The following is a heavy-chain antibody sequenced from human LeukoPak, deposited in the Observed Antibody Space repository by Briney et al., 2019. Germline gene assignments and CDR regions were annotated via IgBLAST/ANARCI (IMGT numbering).Heavy chain of an antibody. D-gene: IGHD6-13*01. V-gene: IGHV3-30-3*01. CDR3: ARDLKASRASHQIAAAGPLRYYYGMDV. J-gene: IGHJ6*02. CDR1: GFTFSSYA. CDR2: ISYDGSNK. Sequence: GGSLRLSCAASGFTFSSYAMHWVRQAPGKGLEWVAVISYDGSNKYYADSVKGRFTISRDNSKNTLYLQMNSLRAEDTAVYYCARDLKASRASHQIAAAGPLRYYYGMDVWGQGTTVTVSS.